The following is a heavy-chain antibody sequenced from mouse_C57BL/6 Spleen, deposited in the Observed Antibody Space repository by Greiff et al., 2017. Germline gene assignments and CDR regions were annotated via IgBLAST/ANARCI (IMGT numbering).Heavy chain of an antibody. CDR2: IDPNSGGT. CDR1: GYTFTSYW. Sequence: VQRVEPGAELVKPGASVKLSCKASGYTFTSYWMHWVKQRPGRGLEWIGRIDPNSGGTKYNEKFKSKATLTVDKPSSTAYMQLSSLTSEESAVYYCAIGGGNYLFDYWGQGTTLTVSS. J-gene: IGHJ2*01. V-gene: IGHV1-72*01. D-gene: IGHD2-1*01. CDR3: AIGGGNYLFDY.